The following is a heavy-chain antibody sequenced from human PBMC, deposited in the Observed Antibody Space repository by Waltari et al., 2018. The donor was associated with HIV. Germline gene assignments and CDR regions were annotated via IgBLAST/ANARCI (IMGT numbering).Heavy chain of an antibody. CDR3: ARVGESTSSGWYYFDY. CDR1: GGSISSSNW. J-gene: IGHJ4*02. V-gene: IGHV4-4*02. CDR2: IYHSGST. D-gene: IGHD6-19*01. Sequence: QVQLQESGPGLVKPSGTLSLTCAVSGGSISSSNWWSWVRQPPGKGLEWIGEIYHSGSTNYNPARKRRVTISVDKSKNQFALKLSSGTAADTAVYYCARVGESTSSGWYYFDYWGQGTLVTVSS.